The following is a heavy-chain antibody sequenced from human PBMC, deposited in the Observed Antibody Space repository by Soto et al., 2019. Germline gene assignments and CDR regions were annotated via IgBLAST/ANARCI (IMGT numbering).Heavy chain of an antibody. D-gene: IGHD1-26*01. Sequence: PGGSLRLSCAGSGFTFSSYGIHWVRQAPGKGLEWVALISYDGGNEKYTESVKDRFTISRDDSHNVAHLQMSSLRTEDTAMYYCAKDRYSGTYPTDFDYWGQGSLLTVSS. J-gene: IGHJ4*02. CDR3: AKDRYSGTYPTDFDY. V-gene: IGHV3-30*18. CDR1: GFTFSSYG. CDR2: ISYDGGNE.